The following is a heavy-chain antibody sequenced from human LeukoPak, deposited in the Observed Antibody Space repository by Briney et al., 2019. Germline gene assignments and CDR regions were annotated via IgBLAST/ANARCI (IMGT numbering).Heavy chain of an antibody. CDR1: GGSISSYY. D-gene: IGHD3-10*01. V-gene: IGHV4-59*01. Sequence: SETLSLTCTVSGGSISSYYWSWIRQPPGKGLEWIGYIYYSGSTNYNPSLKSRVTISVDTSKNQFSLKLSSVTAADKAVYYCARDLWFGELSRTPKGYYMDVWGKGTTVTVSS. J-gene: IGHJ6*03. CDR2: IYYSGST. CDR3: ARDLWFGELSRTPKGYYMDV.